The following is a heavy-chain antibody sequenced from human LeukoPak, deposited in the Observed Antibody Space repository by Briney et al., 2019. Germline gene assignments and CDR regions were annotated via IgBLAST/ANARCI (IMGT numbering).Heavy chain of an antibody. CDR3: ARGIVLGGVAIAVPPYFDY. V-gene: IGHV1-2*02. CDR1: GFSLIGYY. Sequence: GASVKVSSKPSGFSLIGYYLHRVWPAPGQGLEWMGWINPASGATKLSQKFQGRVTLITDTSITTAYMKLSGLRSDDTAVYFCARGIVLGGVAIAVPPYFDYWGQGTLVTVSS. D-gene: IGHD3-16*01. CDR2: INPASGAT. J-gene: IGHJ4*02.